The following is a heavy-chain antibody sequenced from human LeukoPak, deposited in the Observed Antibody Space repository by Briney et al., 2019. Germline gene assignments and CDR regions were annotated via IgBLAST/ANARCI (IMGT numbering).Heavy chain of an antibody. CDR1: GGSISTDNFF. J-gene: IGHJ5*01. CDR3: ARQEQQLIYNWFDP. D-gene: IGHD6-13*01. V-gene: IGHV4-61*02. Sequence: KASETLSLTCTVSGGSISTDNFFWNWIRQPAGKGLEWIGRIYSSGNTDYNPSLKTRVTLSIDTSKNQFSLKLSSVTAADTAVYYCARQEQQLIYNWFDPWGQGTLVTVSS. CDR2: IYSSGNT.